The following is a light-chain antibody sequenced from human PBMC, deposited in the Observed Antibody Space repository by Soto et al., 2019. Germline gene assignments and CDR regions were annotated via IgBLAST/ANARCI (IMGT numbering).Light chain of an antibody. J-gene: IGKJ1*01. Sequence: DIQMTQSPSSLSASVGDRVTITCRASQTIRIYLNWFQQKPGKAPNLLIYGASSLQSGVPSRFSGSRSGTDFTLTINSLQPEDFAVYYCQQTYNSPLTFGHGTKVEMK. CDR2: GAS. V-gene: IGKV1-39*01. CDR3: QQTYNSPLT. CDR1: QTIRIY.